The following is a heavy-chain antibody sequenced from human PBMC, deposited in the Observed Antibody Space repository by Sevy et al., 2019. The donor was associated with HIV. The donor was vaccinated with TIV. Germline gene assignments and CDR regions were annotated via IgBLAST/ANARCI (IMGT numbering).Heavy chain of an antibody. D-gene: IGHD6-13*01. V-gene: IGHV3-30*02. CDR2: IWYDGSNK. CDR3: AKDISIEGGIAAVGTGIFDF. J-gene: IGHJ4*02. CDR1: GFTFSSYG. Sequence: GGSLRLSCAASGFTFSSYGMHWVRQAPGKGLEWVAVIWYDGSNKYYADSVKGRFTISRDNSKNTLYLQMNSLRAEDTALYYCAKDISIEGGIAAVGTGIFDFWGQGTLVTVSS.